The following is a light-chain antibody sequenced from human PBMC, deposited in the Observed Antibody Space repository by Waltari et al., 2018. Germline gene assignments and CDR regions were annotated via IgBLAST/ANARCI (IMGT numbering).Light chain of an antibody. J-gene: IGLJ1*01. CDR2: DVS. Sequence: QSALTQPASVSGSPGQSITNYCTGTSDDVGAYQYVSWYQQHPGKAPKLLISDVSERPSGVSNRFSGSKSGNTASLTISGLQSEDEADYYCCSLTTSTSLDYVFGTGTKVTVL. CDR1: SDDVGAYQY. V-gene: IGLV2-14*01. CDR3: CSLTTSTSLDYV.